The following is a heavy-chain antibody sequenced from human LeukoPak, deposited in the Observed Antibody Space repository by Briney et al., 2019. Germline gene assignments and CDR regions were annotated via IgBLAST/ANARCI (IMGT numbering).Heavy chain of an antibody. Sequence: ASVKVSCKASGYTFTSYYMHWARQAPGQGLEWMGIINPSGGSTSYAQKFQGRVTMTRDTSTSTVYMELSSLRSEDTAVYYCAGDGPIAVDFDYWGQGTLVTVSS. D-gene: IGHD6-19*01. CDR1: GYTFTSYY. CDR2: INPSGGST. CDR3: AGDGPIAVDFDY. V-gene: IGHV1-46*01. J-gene: IGHJ4*02.